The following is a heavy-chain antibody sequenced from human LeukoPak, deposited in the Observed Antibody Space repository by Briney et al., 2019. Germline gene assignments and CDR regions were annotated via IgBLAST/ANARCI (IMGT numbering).Heavy chain of an antibody. CDR2: INPNSGGT. Sequence: ASVKVSCKASGYTFTGYYMHWVRQAPGQGLEWMGWINPNSGGTNYAQKFQGRVTMTRDTSISTAYMELSRLRSDDTAVYYCARAYGDYYGSGSQLDYWGQGTLVTVSS. CDR3: ARAYGDYYGSGSQLDY. V-gene: IGHV1-2*02. J-gene: IGHJ4*02. CDR1: GYTFTGYY. D-gene: IGHD3-10*01.